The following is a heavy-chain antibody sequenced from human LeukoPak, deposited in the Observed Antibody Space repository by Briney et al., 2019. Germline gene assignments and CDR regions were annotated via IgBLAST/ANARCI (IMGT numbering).Heavy chain of an antibody. CDR3: AKGSSGWYYYFDY. CDR2: ISWNSGSI. Sequence: GRSLRLSCAASGFTFDDYAMHWVRQAPGKGLEWVSGISWNSGSIGYADSVKGRFTISRDNAKNSLYLQMNSLRAEDMALYYCAKGSSGWYYYFDYSGQGTLVTVSS. D-gene: IGHD6-19*01. V-gene: IGHV3-9*03. CDR1: GFTFDDYA. J-gene: IGHJ4*02.